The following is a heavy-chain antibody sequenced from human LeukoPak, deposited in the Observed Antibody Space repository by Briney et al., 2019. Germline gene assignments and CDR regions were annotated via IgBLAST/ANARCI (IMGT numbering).Heavy chain of an antibody. CDR1: GGSISSGGYS. CDR3: ARVTGYMIEDYFDY. CDR2: IYYSGST. J-gene: IGHJ4*02. Sequence: PSETLSLTCAVSGGSISSGGYSWSWIRQPPGKGLEWIGYIYYSGSTYYNPSLKSRVTISVDTSKNQFSLKLRSVTAADTAVYYCARVTGYMIEDYFDYWGQGILVTVSS. D-gene: IGHD3-9*01. V-gene: IGHV4-30-4*07.